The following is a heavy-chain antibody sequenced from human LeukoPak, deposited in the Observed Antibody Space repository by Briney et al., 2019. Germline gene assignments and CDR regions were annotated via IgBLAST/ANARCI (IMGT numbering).Heavy chain of an antibody. CDR1: GFTFSSYS. D-gene: IGHD1-26*01. CDR2: ISGSGGST. CDR3: AKARGSYYSYFDY. J-gene: IGHJ4*02. V-gene: IGHV3-23*01. Sequence: PGGSLRLSCAASGFTFSSYSMNWVRQAPGKGLEWVSAISGSGGSTYYADSVKGRFTIPRDNSKNTLYLQMNSLRAEDTAVYYCAKARGSYYSYFDYWGQGTLVTVSS.